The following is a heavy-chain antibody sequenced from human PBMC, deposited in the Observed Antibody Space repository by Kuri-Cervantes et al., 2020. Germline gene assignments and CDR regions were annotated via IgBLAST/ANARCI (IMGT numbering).Heavy chain of an antibody. CDR2: ISYDGSNK. Sequence: GESLKISCAASGFTFSSYGMHWVRQAPGKGLEWVAVISYDGSNKYYADSVKGRFTISRDNSKNTLYLQMNSLRAEDTAVYYCARDGQPSSSWAYYYYYYGMNVWGQGPTVPVSS. CDR1: GFTFSSYG. V-gene: IGHV3-30*03. D-gene: IGHD6-13*01. CDR3: ARDGQPSSSWAYYYYYYGMNV. J-gene: IGHJ6*02.